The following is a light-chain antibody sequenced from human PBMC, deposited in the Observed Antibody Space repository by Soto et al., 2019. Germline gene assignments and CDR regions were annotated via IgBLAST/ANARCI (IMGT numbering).Light chain of an antibody. CDR1: QSVSSN. CDR2: GVS. V-gene: IGKV3-15*01. J-gene: IGKJ2*01. CDR3: QQYNNWPRT. Sequence: IVMTQSPATLSVSPGERATLSCRASQSVSSNLAWYQHKPGQAPRLLIYGVSTRATGIPARFRGTESGTDFTLIISGLQSEDVAVYYGQQYNNWPRTFGQGTKLEIK.